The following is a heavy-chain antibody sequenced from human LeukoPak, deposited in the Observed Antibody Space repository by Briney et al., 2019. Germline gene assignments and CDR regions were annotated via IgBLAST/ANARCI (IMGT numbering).Heavy chain of an antibody. CDR1: GGSISSHY. V-gene: IGHV4-59*11. CDR2: IYYSGST. J-gene: IGHJ6*02. CDR3: ARDSGSYPNYYYYYGMDV. Sequence: PSETLSLTCTVSGGSISSHYWSWIRQPPGKGLEWIGYIYYSGSTNYNPSLKSRVTISVDTSKNQFSLKLSSVTAADTAVYYCARDSGSYPNYYYYYGMDVWGQGITVTVSS. D-gene: IGHD1-26*01.